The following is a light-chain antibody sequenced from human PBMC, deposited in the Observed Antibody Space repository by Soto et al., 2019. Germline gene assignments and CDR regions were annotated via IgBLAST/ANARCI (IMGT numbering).Light chain of an antibody. J-gene: IGKJ1*01. CDR2: AAS. V-gene: IGKV1-39*01. CDR1: QSISSY. CDR3: QQSYSTPQT. Sequence: DIQMTQYPSSLSASVGDRVTITCRASQSISSYLNWYQQKPGKAPKLLIYAASSLQSGVPSRFSGSGSGTDFTLTISCLQPEDFATYYCQQSYSTPQTFGQETKV.